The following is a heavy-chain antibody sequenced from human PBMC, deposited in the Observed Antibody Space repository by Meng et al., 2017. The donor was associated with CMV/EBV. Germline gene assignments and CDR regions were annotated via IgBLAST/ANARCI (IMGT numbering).Heavy chain of an antibody. J-gene: IGHJ4*02. CDR2: ISYDGSNK. CDR1: GFTFSSYA. CDR3: ARGINNFDY. D-gene: IGHD3-16*01. Sequence: GGSLRLSCAASGFTFSSYAMHWVRQAPGKGLEWVAVISYDGSNKYYADSVKGRFTISRDNSKNTLYLQVNSLRAEDTAVYYCARGINNFDYWGQGTLVTVSS. V-gene: IGHV3-30-3*01.